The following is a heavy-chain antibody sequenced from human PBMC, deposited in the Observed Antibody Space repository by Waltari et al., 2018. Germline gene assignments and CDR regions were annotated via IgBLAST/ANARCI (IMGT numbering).Heavy chain of an antibody. V-gene: IGHV4-39*01. CDR3: ARYYDILTGYSKGLNWFDP. D-gene: IGHD3-9*01. CDR1: GGSISSSSYY. J-gene: IGHJ5*02. Sequence: QLQLQESGPGLVKPSETLSLTCTVSGGSISSSSYYWGWIRQPPGKGLEWIGSIYYSGSTYYNPSLKSRVTISVDTSKNQFSLKLSSVTAADTAVYYCARYYDILTGYSKGLNWFDPWGQGTLVTVSS. CDR2: IYYSGST.